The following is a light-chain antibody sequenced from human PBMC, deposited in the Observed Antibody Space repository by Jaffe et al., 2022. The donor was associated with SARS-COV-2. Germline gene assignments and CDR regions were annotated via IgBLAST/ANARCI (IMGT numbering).Light chain of an antibody. CDR2: VAS. J-gene: IGKJ1*01. CDR3: QQSYSTPPT. V-gene: IGKV1-39*01. Sequence: DIQMTQSPSSLSASVGDRVTISCRASQSIYNYLNWYQQKPGKAPKFLIYVASTLQSEVPSRFSGSGSGTDFTLTISSLQPDDFATYYCQQSYSTPPTFGQGTKVEIK. CDR1: QSIYNY.